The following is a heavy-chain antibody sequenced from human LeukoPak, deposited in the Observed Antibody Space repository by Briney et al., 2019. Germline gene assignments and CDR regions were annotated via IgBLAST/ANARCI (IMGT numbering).Heavy chain of an antibody. V-gene: IGHV3-33*06. CDR1: GFTFSTYA. D-gene: IGHD7-27*01. J-gene: IGHJ4*02. Sequence: GGSLRLSCTASGFTFSTYAMHWVRQAPGKGLEWVAVIWYDGSNNYYVDSVKGRFTISRDNPKKTLYLQMNSLRAEDTAVYYCAKDGGLWVSAHWGDSWGRGTLVTVSS. CDR2: IWYDGSNN. CDR3: AKDGGLWVSAHWGDS.